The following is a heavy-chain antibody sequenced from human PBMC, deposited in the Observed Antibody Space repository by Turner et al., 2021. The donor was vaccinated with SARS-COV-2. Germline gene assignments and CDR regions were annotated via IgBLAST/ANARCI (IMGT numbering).Heavy chain of an antibody. CDR2: IYSGGST. CDR3: ARDLMEVVGMDV. Sequence: EVQLVESGGGLIQTGGSLRLSCAASGFTVSSNYMTWVRQAPGKGLEWVSVIYSGGSTYYADSVKGRFTISRDNSKNTLYLQMNSLRAEDTAVYYCARDLMEVVGMDVWGQGTTVTVSS. CDR1: GFTVSSNY. J-gene: IGHJ6*02. D-gene: IGHD3-3*01. V-gene: IGHV3-53*01.